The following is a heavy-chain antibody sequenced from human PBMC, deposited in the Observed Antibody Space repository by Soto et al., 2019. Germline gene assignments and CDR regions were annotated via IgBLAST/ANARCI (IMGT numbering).Heavy chain of an antibody. CDR1: GFTFSNAW. Sequence: EVQLVESGGGLVKPGGSLRLSCAASGFTFSNAWMSWVRQAPGKGLEWVGRIKSKTDGGTTDYAAPVKGRFTISRDDSKNTLYLQMNSLKTEDTAVYYCTTDSRSSSWYHYYYGMDVWGQGTTVTVSS. CDR3: TTDSRSSSWYHYYYGMDV. D-gene: IGHD6-13*01. CDR2: IKSKTDGGTT. V-gene: IGHV3-15*01. J-gene: IGHJ6*02.